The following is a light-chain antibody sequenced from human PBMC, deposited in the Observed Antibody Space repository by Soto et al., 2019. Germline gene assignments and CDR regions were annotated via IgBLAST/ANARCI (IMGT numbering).Light chain of an antibody. CDR2: GAS. J-gene: IGKJ3*01. Sequence: DIQLTQSPSFLSASVGDRVTITCRASQGIRSYLAWYQQRQGKAPELLIYGASTLRPGGASRFSGSRSGTEFTLTISSLQPEDFATYFCQQLNTFPPFFTFGPGTKVDIK. V-gene: IGKV1-9*01. CDR1: QGIRSY. CDR3: QQLNTFPPFFT.